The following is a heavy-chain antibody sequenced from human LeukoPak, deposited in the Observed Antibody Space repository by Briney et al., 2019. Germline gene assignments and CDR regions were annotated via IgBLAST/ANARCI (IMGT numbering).Heavy chain of an antibody. CDR1: GYTFTSYY. V-gene: IGHV1-46*01. Sequence: ASVKVSCKASGYTFTSYYMHWVRQAPGQGLEWMGIINPSGGSTSYAQKFQGRVTMTRDMSTSTVYMELSSLRSEDTAVYYCARDLEYSSSAPRGTNINWGQGTLVTVSS. J-gene: IGHJ4*02. CDR3: ARDLEYSSSAPRGTNIN. D-gene: IGHD6-6*01. CDR2: INPSGGST.